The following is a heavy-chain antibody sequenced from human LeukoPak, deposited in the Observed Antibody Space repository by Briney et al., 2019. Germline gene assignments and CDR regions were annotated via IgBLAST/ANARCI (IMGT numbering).Heavy chain of an antibody. CDR1: GVTFSSYS. CDR2: ISSSSSYI. D-gene: IGHD3-10*01. J-gene: IGHJ4*02. CDR3: ASRFGDKFYFDY. V-gene: IGHV3-21*01. Sequence: GGSLRLSCAASGVTFSSYSMNWVRQAPGKGLELVSSISSSSSYIYYADSVKGRFTISRDNAKNSLYLQMNSLRAEDTAVYYCASRFGDKFYFDYWGQGTLVTVSS.